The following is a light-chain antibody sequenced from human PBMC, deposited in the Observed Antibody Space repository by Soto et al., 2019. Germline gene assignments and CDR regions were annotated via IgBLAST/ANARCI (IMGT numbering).Light chain of an antibody. Sequence: QSVLTQPPLASGTPGQRVTISCSGSSSNIGSNYVYWYQQPPGTAPKLLISRNDQRPSGIPDRFSGSKSGTSASLAVSGLRSEDEADYYCAAWDDSLSAHFGTGTKVTVL. CDR1: SSNIGSNY. V-gene: IGLV1-47*01. CDR2: RND. J-gene: IGLJ1*01. CDR3: AAWDDSLSAH.